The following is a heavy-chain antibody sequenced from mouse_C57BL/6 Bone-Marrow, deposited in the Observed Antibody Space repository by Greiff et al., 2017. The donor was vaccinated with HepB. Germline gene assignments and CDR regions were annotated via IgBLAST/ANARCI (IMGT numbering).Heavy chain of an antibody. V-gene: IGHV2-2*01. CDR2: IWSGGST. Sequence: QVQLQQSGPGLVQPSQSLSITCTVSGFSFTSYGVHWVRQSPGKGLEWLGVIWSGGSTDYNAAFISRLSISKDNSKSQVFFKMNSLQADDTAIYYCALGRDYGSSHSHYYAMDYWGQGTSVTVSS. CDR3: ALGRDYGSSHSHYYAMDY. D-gene: IGHD1-1*01. CDR1: GFSFTSYG. J-gene: IGHJ4*01.